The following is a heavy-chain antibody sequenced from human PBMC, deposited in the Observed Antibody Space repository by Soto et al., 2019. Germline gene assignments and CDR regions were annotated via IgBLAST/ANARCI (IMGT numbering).Heavy chain of an antibody. V-gene: IGHV4-59*11. Sequence: SETLSLICTVFGGSISTLYWSRIRQSPGKGLEWIGVIYYSGSTNYNPSLKSRVTISVDKSKNQFSLKLSSVTAADTAVYYCARDTHYYDSSGYDYWGQGTLVTVSS. J-gene: IGHJ4*02. CDR2: IYYSGST. CDR3: ARDTHYYDSSGYDY. D-gene: IGHD3-22*01. CDR1: GGSISTLY.